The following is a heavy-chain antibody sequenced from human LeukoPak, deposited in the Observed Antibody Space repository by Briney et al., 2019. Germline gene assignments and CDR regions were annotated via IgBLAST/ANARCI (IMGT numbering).Heavy chain of an antibody. CDR1: GFTFSSYE. CDR2: ISSSGSNI. J-gene: IGHJ6*02. CDR3: ARDNYYDSSGYYHYYYYVMDV. Sequence: PGGSLRLSCAASGFTFSSYEMNWVRQAPGKGLEWVSYISSSGSNIYYADSVKGRFTISRDNAKNSLYLQMNSLRAVDTAVYYCARDNYYDSSGYYHYYYYVMDVWGQGTTVTVSS. V-gene: IGHV3-48*03. D-gene: IGHD3-22*01.